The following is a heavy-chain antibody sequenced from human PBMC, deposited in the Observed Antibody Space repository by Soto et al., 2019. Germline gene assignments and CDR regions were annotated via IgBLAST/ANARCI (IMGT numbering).Heavy chain of an antibody. CDR2: IYYSGST. V-gene: IGHV4-39*01. Sequence: SETLSLTWTVAGGAISSSSYYWGWIRQPPGKGLEWIGSIYYSGSTYYNPSLKSRVTISVDTSKNQFSLKLSSVTAADTAVYYCARSDYDSSGYYPFDPWGQATLVTVAS. J-gene: IGHJ5*02. D-gene: IGHD3-22*01. CDR1: GGAISSSSYY. CDR3: ARSDYDSSGYYPFDP.